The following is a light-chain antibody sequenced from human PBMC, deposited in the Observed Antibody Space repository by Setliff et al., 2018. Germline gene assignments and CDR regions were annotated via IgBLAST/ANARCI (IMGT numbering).Light chain of an antibody. Sequence: SYELTQPPSVSVSPGQTASITCSGDKLGDKYACWYQQKPGQSPVLVIYQDSKRPSGVPDRFSGSKSGNTASLTISGLQAEDEADYYCCSYAGSYTYVFGTGTKV. CDR2: QDS. CDR3: CSYAGSYTYV. CDR1: KLGDKY. J-gene: IGLJ1*01. V-gene: IGLV3-1*01.